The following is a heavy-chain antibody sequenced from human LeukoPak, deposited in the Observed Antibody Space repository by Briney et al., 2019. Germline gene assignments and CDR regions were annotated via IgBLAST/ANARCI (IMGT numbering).Heavy chain of an antibody. D-gene: IGHD3-10*01. CDR1: GFTFDDYG. Sequence: GGSLRLSCAASGFTFDDYGMSWVRQAPGKGLEWVSTISDGGGITYYANSVKGRYTISRDNSKNTLFLQMNSLRAEDTAVYYCAKSRGSGTSMASGVNFDYWGQGTLVTVSS. J-gene: IGHJ4*02. CDR3: AKSRGSGTSMASGVNFDY. CDR2: ISDGGGIT. V-gene: IGHV3-23*01.